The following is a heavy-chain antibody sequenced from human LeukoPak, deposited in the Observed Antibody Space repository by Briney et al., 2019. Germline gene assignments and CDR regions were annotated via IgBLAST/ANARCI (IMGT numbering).Heavy chain of an antibody. D-gene: IGHD3-22*01. CDR3: AKGSYYDSSGSFYFDY. Sequence: GGSLRLSCAASGFIFTNYFMSWVRQAPGKGLEWVASIKHDGSEKYYVDSVRGRFTISRDNTKNSLYLQMSSLRAEDTAVYYCAKGSYYDSSGSFYFDYWGQGTLVAVSS. J-gene: IGHJ4*02. CDR2: IKHDGSEK. CDR1: GFIFTNYF. V-gene: IGHV3-7*01.